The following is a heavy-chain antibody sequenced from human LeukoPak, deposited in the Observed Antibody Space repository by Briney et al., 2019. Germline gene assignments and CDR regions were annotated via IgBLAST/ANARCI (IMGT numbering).Heavy chain of an antibody. D-gene: IGHD2-8*02. J-gene: IGHJ4*02. Sequence: ASVKVSCKASGYTFTDYYIHWARQAPGQGLEWMGWINPNSGGTNYAHKFQGRVTMTSDTSISTVYMDLSSLNSDDTAVYYCARDVGSLVVDYWGQGTLVPVSS. CDR3: ARDVGSLVVDY. V-gene: IGHV1-2*07. CDR2: INPNSGGT. CDR1: GYTFTDYY.